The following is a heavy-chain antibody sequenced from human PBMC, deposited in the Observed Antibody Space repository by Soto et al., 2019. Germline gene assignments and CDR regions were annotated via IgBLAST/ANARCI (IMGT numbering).Heavy chain of an antibody. J-gene: IGHJ4*02. CDR2: ICYSGST. Sequence: QVQLQESGPGLMKPSQTLSLTCTVSGGSISSGVYCWSWIRQHPGKGLEWIGYICYSGSTYYNPSLQSRVTISLDTSKNQFSLRLSSVTAADTAVYYCARVRSEIRGVINTYFDYWGQGTLVTVSS. D-gene: IGHD3-10*01. CDR1: GGSISSGVYC. V-gene: IGHV4-31*03. CDR3: ARVRSEIRGVINTYFDY.